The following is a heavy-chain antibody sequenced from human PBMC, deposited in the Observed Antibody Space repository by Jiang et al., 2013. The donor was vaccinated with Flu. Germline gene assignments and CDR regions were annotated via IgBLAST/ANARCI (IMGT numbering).Heavy chain of an antibody. J-gene: IGHJ4*02. V-gene: IGHV1-46*01. D-gene: IGHD3-10*01. CDR3: ATLMVRGVINFDY. Sequence: EVKKPGASVRISCKPSGYTFTSYYIHWVRQAPGQGLEWMGWINPNSGGTIYAQKFQGRVTMTEDTSTDTAYMELSSLRSEDTAVYYCATLMVRGVINFDYWGQGTLVTVSS. CDR2: INPNSGGT. CDR1: GYTFTSYY.